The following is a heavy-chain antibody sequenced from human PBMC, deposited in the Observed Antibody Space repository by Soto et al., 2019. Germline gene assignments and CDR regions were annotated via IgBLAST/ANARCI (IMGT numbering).Heavy chain of an antibody. Sequence: HVQLQESGPGLVKPSQTLSLTCTVSGGSISSDYTGSTYYNPSLKSRLTISIDTSKNQFSLSLRSVTAADTAVYYCATVRAHDFDYWGQGTLVTVSS. CDR2: TYY. V-gene: IGHV4-59*06. J-gene: IGHJ4*02. CDR3: ATVRAHDFDY. CDR1: GGSISSDY.